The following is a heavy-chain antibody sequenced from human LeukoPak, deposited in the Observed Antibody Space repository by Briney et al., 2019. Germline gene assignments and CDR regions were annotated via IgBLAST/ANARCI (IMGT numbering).Heavy chain of an antibody. CDR2: ISGSGGST. CDR3: AKGSGWYV. CDR1: GFTFSSSS. J-gene: IGHJ4*02. Sequence: GGSLRLSCAASGFTFSSSSMSWVRQAPGKGLEWVSVISGSGGSTDYADSVKGRFTISRDNSKNTLYLQMDSLRAEDTAVYYCAKGSGWYVWGQGTLVTVSS. D-gene: IGHD6-19*01. V-gene: IGHV3-23*01.